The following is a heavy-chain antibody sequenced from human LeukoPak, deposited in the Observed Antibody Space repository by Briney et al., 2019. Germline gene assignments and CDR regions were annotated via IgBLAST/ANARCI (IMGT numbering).Heavy chain of an antibody. V-gene: IGHV1-69*13. J-gene: IGHJ5*02. Sequence: ASVKVSCKASGYIFTSYAISWVRQAPGQGLEWMGGIIPIFGTTNYAQTFQDRVTITADDPPSTVYLELSSLRSEDTGLKSWETVVYAYCSPRNCYFNWFDTWGQGTLVTVSS. CDR3: ETVVYAYCSPRNCYFNWFDT. D-gene: IGHD2-15*01. CDR2: IIPIFGTT. CDR1: GYIFTSYA.